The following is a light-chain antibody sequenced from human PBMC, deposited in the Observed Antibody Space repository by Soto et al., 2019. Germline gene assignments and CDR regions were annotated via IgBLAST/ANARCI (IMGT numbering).Light chain of an antibody. CDR3: QQYYDWPLA. Sequence: EIVMTQSPATLSVSPGEGATLSCRASQSVGRSLAWYQENSGQAPRLLIYGASTRATGIPSRFSGTGSGTDFTLIISSLKSEDFAVYYCQQYYDWPLAFGGGTKVEIK. V-gene: IGKV3-15*01. J-gene: IGKJ4*01. CDR1: QSVGRS. CDR2: GAS.